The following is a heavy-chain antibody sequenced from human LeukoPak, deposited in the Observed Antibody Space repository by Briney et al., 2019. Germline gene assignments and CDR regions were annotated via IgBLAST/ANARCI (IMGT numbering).Heavy chain of an antibody. CDR2: ISGSGGST. J-gene: IGHJ5*02. D-gene: IGHD4-23*01. CDR1: GFTFSSYA. CDR3: AKDQSANYGGNSKFNWFDP. V-gene: IGHV3-23*01. Sequence: GGSLRLSCAASGFTFSSYAMSWVRQAPGKGLEWVSVISGSGGSTYYADSVKGRFTISRDNSKNTLYLQMNSLRAEDTAVYYCAKDQSANYGGNSKFNWFDPWGQGTLVTVSS.